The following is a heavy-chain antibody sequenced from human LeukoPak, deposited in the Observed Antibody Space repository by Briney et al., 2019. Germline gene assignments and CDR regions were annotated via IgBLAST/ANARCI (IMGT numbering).Heavy chain of an antibody. CDR2: INHSGST. J-gene: IGHJ4*02. D-gene: IGHD1-26*01. CDR1: GGSFSGYY. CDR3: ARGPTNDSGSYSYFDY. Sequence: SETLSLTCAVYGGSFSGYYWSWIRQPPGKGLEWIGEINHSGSTNYNPSLKSRVTISVDTSKNQFSLKLSSVTAADTAVYYCARGPTNDSGSYSYFDYWGQGTLVTVSS. V-gene: IGHV4-34*01.